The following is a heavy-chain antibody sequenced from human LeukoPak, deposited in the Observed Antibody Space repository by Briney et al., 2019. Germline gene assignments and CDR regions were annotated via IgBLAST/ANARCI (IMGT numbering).Heavy chain of an antibody. CDR1: GFTFEDYA. Sequence: PGSSLRLSCAASGFTFEDYAMHWVRQAWGKGLEGVSGVSWNSGSIGYADSVKGRFTTSRDNAKHSLYLQMNSLRAEDMALYYCAKDLRGDYGETHRGGFDYWGQGTLVPVPS. D-gene: IGHD4-17*01. CDR2: VSWNSGSI. V-gene: IGHV3-9*03. J-gene: IGHJ4*02. CDR3: AKDLRGDYGETHRGGFDY.